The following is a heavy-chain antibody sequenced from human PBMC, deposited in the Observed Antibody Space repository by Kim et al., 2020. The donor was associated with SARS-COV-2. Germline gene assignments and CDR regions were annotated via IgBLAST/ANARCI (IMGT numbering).Heavy chain of an antibody. CDR1: GFTFSSYA. CDR3: ARGSAVGDY. Sequence: GGSLRLSCAASGFTFSSYAMSWVRQAPGKGLEWVSGISGSGGSTNYADSVKGRFAIPRDNSKNTLYLQMNSLRVEDTAVYYCARGSAVGDYWGQGTLVIVSS. D-gene: IGHD6-19*01. V-gene: IGHV3-23*01. CDR2: ISGSGGST. J-gene: IGHJ4*02.